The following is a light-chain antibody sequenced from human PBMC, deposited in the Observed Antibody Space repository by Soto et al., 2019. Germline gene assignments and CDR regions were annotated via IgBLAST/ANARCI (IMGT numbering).Light chain of an antibody. CDR2: AAS. Sequence: DIQMTQSQSSLSASVGDRVTITCRASQSISSYLNWYQQKPGKAPKLLIYAASSLQSGVPSRFSGSGSGTDFTLTVSSLQPEDVATYYCQKCNSDPLTFGGGTKVDI. J-gene: IGKJ4*01. CDR1: QSISSY. V-gene: IGKV1-39*01. CDR3: QKCNSDPLT.